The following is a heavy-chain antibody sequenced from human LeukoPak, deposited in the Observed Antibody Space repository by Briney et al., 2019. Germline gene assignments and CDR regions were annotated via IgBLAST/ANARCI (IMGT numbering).Heavy chain of an antibody. CDR3: TRAEGDYDPYYFDY. V-gene: IGHV3-49*03. CDR2: IRSKAYGGTT. CDR1: GFTFGDYA. J-gene: IGHJ4*02. D-gene: IGHD4-17*01. Sequence: RSLRLSCTASGFTFGDYAMSWFRQAPGKGLGWVGFIRSKAYGGTTEYSASVKGRFTISRDDSKTIAYLQMNSLKAEDTAVYYCTRAEGDYDPYYFDYWGQRTLVTVSS.